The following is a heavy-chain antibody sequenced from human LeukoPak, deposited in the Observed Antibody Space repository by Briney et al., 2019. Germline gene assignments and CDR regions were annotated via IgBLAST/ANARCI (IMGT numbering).Heavy chain of an antibody. CDR2: INPNSGGT. V-gene: IGHV1-2*02. CDR1: GYTFTGYY. CDR3: ARGRIAARRYFDY. D-gene: IGHD6-6*01. Sequence: ASVKVSCKASGYTFTGYYMHWLRQAPGQGFEWMGWINPNSGGTNYAQKFQGRVTMTRDTSISTAYMELSRLRSDDTAVYYCARGRIAARRYFDYWGQGTLVTVSS. J-gene: IGHJ4*02.